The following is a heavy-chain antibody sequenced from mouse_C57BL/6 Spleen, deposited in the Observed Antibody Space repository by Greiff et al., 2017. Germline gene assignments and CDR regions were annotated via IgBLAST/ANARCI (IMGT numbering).Heavy chain of an antibody. CDR2: ISSGGSYT. Sequence: VQLKEPGGDLVKPGGSLKLSCAASGFTFSSYGMSWVRQTPDKRLEWVATISSGGSYTYYPDSVKGRFTISRDNAKNTLYLQRSSLKSEDTAMYYCARPPITTVVEYWYFDVWGTGTTVTVSS. CDR1: GFTFSSYG. D-gene: IGHD1-1*01. CDR3: ARPPITTVVEYWYFDV. J-gene: IGHJ1*03. V-gene: IGHV5-6*01.